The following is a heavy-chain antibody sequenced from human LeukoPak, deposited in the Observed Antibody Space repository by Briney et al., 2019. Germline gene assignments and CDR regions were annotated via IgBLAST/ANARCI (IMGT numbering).Heavy chain of an antibody. CDR2: IKQDGSEK. Sequence: PGGSLSLSCAASGFTFSSYAMSWVRQAPGKGLEWVANIKQDGSEKYYVDSVKGRFTISRDNAKNSLYLQMNSLRAEDTAVYYCARDGMRQQLGPTTDWGQGTLVTVSS. J-gene: IGHJ4*02. D-gene: IGHD6-13*01. CDR1: GFTFSSYA. CDR3: ARDGMRQQLGPTTD. V-gene: IGHV3-7*01.